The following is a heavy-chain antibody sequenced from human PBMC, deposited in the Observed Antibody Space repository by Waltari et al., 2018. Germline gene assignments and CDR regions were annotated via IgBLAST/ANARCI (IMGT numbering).Heavy chain of an antibody. CDR3: ARDFATYIAAAGAFDI. J-gene: IGHJ3*02. V-gene: IGHV3-11*04. CDR2: LSSSGSTI. CDR1: GFTFSDYY. D-gene: IGHD6-13*01. Sequence: QVQLVESGGGLVKPGGSLRLSCAASGFTFSDYYMSWIRQAPGKGLEWDSNLSSSGSTIYYADSVKGRFTISRDNAKNSLYLQMNSLRAEDTAVYYCARDFATYIAAAGAFDIWGQGTMVTVSS.